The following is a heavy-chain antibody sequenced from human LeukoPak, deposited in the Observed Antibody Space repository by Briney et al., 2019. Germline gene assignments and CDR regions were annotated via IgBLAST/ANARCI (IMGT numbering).Heavy chain of an antibody. D-gene: IGHD1-7*01. CDR1: GYTFTRYG. V-gene: IGHV1-18*01. CDR3: ARDHSNWNYAPDF. Sequence: GASVKVSCKASGYTFTRYGISWVRQAPGQGLQWLGWISASNGNTNYAQKFRDRVTMITDTSTGTAYLDVRSLTSDDTAVYYCARDHSNWNYAPDFWGQGTLVIVSS. CDR2: ISASNGNT. J-gene: IGHJ4*02.